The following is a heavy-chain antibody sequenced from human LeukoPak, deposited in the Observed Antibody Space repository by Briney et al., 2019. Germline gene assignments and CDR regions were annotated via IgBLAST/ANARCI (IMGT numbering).Heavy chain of an antibody. Sequence: SETLSLTCAVYGGSFSGYYWSWIRQPPGKGLEWIGEINHSGGTNYSPSLKSRVTISVDTSKNQFSLKLSSVTAAATAVYYCARESRYSDGYYYYYYMDVGGKGTTVTVAS. J-gene: IGHJ6*03. V-gene: IGHV4-34*01. CDR2: INHSGGT. CDR1: GGSFSGYY. D-gene: IGHD1-1*01. CDR3: ARESRYSDGYYYYYYMDV.